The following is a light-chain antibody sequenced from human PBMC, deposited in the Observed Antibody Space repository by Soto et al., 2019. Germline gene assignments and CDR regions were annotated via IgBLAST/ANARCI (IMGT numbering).Light chain of an antibody. CDR2: DVS. CDR3: SPYTSRNTEV. J-gene: IGLJ1*01. CDR1: SSDIGAYNY. V-gene: IGLV2-14*03. Sequence: QSVLTQPASVSGSPGQSITISCTGTSSDIGAYNYVPWYQHHPGKAPKLIIYDVSTRPSGVSDRFSASKSGNTASLTISELQADDEADYYCSPYTSRNTEVFGTGTKVTVL.